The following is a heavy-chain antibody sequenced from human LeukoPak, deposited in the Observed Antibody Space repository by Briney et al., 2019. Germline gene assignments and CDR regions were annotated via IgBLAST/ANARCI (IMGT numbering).Heavy chain of an antibody. D-gene: IGHD3-9*01. CDR3: AREGILTANDAFDI. Sequence: GGSLRLSCAASGFTFSDYYMSWIRQAPGKGLEWVSCISSSSSYTNYADSVKGRFTISRDNAKNSLYLQMNSLRAEDTAVYYCAREGILTANDAFDIWGQGTMVTVSS. CDR1: GFTFSDYY. V-gene: IGHV3-11*06. J-gene: IGHJ3*02. CDR2: ISSSSSYT.